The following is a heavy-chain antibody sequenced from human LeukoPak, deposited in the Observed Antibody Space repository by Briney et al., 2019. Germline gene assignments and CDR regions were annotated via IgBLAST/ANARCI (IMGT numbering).Heavy chain of an antibody. V-gene: IGHV4-38-2*02. Sequence: SETLSLTCTVSNYSISSGYYWAWIRPPPGKGLEWIGNIYHSGNTYYNPSLKSRVILSVDTSENQFSLKLSSVTAADTAVYYCAGTYSLYDPFDIWGQGTMVTVSS. CDR2: IYHSGNT. J-gene: IGHJ3*02. CDR1: NYSISSGYY. D-gene: IGHD6-13*01. CDR3: AGTYSLYDPFDI.